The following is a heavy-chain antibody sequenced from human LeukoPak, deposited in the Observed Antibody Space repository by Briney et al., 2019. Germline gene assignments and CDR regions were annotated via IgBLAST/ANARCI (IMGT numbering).Heavy chain of an antibody. D-gene: IGHD3-10*01. CDR1: GGSISSSSYY. CDR2: IYYSGST. CDR3: ARSNPRGSGSYDY. V-gene: IGHV4-39*01. J-gene: IGHJ4*02. Sequence: SETLSLTCTVSGGSISSSSYYWGWIRQPPGKGLEWIGSIYYSGSTYYNPSLKSRVTISVDTSKNQFSLKLSSVTAADMAVYYCARSNPRGSGSYDYWGQGTLVTVSS.